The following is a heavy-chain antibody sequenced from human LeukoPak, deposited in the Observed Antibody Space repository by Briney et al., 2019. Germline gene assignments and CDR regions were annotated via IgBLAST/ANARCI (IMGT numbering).Heavy chain of an antibody. D-gene: IGHD3-22*01. J-gene: IGHJ4*02. CDR1: GFTFSSYG. Sequence: GGSLRLSCAASGFTFSSYGMHWVRQAPGKGLEWVAVISYDGSNKYYADSVKGRFTISRDNSKNTLYLQMNSLRAEDTAVYYCAKVHYYDSSGCRYYFDYWGQGTLVTVSS. CDR3: AKVHYYDSSGCRYYFDY. V-gene: IGHV3-30*18. CDR2: ISYDGSNK.